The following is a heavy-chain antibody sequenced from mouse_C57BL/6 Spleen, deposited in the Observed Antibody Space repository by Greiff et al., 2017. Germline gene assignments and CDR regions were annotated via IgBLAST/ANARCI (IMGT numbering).Heavy chain of an antibody. D-gene: IGHD2-2*01. CDR2: IDPSDSYT. V-gene: IGHV1-69*01. Sequence: VQLQQPGAELVMPGASVKLSCKASGYTFTSYWMHWVKQRPGQGLEWIGEIDPSDSYTNYNQKFKGKSTLTVDKSSSTAYMQLSSLTSEDSAVYYCARSTVTTGRRAMDYWGQGTSVTVSS. CDR3: ARSTVTTGRRAMDY. J-gene: IGHJ4*01. CDR1: GYTFTSYW.